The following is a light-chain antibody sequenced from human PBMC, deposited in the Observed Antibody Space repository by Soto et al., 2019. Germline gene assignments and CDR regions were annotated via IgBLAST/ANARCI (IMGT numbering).Light chain of an antibody. CDR1: QGISTY. CDR3: QQYDSSPSWT. V-gene: IGKV1-9*01. J-gene: IGKJ1*01. Sequence: IQLTQSPSFLSPSIGESVTITCRASQGISTYLVWYQQKAGEAPKSLIYGPSTRATGIPDRFSGSGSGTDFTLTISRLEPEDFAVYYCQQYDSSPSWTFGQGTKVDIK. CDR2: GPS.